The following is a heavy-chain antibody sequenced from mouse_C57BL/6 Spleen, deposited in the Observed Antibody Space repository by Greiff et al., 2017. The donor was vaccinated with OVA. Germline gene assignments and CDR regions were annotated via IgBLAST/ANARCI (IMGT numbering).Heavy chain of an antibody. V-gene: IGHV1-26*01. CDR1: GYTFTDYY. CDR3: ARETGSSYGFAY. CDR2: INPNNGGT. J-gene: IGHJ3*01. D-gene: IGHD1-1*01. Sequence: VQLQQSGPELVKPGASVKISCKASGYTFTDYYMNWVKQSHGKSLEWIGDINPNNGGTSYNQKFKGKATLTVDKSSSTAYMERRSLTSEDSAVYYCARETGSSYGFAYWGQGTLVTVSA.